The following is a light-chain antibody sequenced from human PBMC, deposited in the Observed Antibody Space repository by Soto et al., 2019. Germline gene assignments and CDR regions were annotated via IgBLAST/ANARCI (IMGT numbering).Light chain of an antibody. CDR2: GNS. CDR3: QSYDSSLSGSKV. J-gene: IGLJ2*01. CDR1: SSNIGAGYD. V-gene: IGLV1-40*01. Sequence: QSVLTQPPSVSGAPGQRVTISCTGSSSNIGAGYDVHWYQQLPGTAPKLLIYGNSNRPSGVPDRFSGSKSGTSASLAITGLLAEDEADYYCQSYDSSLSGSKVFGGGTTLTVL.